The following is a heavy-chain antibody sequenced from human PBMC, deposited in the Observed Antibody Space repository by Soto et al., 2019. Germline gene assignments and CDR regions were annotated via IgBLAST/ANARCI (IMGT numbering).Heavy chain of an antibody. CDR1: GYTFTSYY. CDR3: ARGVGVVAARPLLLGY. CDR2: INPSGGST. J-gene: IGHJ4*02. Sequence: ASVKVSCKASGYTFTSYYMHWVRQAPGQGLEWMGIINPSGGSTSYAQKFQGRVTMTGDTSTSTVYMELSSLRSEDTAVYYCARGVGVVAARPLLLGYWGQGTLVTVSS. D-gene: IGHD2-15*01. V-gene: IGHV1-46*03.